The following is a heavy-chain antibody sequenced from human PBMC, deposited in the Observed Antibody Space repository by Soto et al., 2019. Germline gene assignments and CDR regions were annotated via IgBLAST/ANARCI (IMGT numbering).Heavy chain of an antibody. CDR2: ISGSGGST. Sequence: GGSLRLSCAASGFTFSSYAMSWVRQAPGKGLEWVSAISGSGGSTYYADSVKGRFTISRDNSKNTLYLQMNSLRAEDTAVYYCAKEIYYYDSSGHPFDYWGQGTQVTVSA. J-gene: IGHJ4*02. V-gene: IGHV3-23*01. CDR1: GFTFSSYA. CDR3: AKEIYYYDSSGHPFDY. D-gene: IGHD3-22*01.